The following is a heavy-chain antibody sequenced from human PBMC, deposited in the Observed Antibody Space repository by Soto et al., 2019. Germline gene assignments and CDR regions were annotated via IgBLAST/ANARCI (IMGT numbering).Heavy chain of an antibody. CDR1: GYTFISHG. V-gene: IGHV1-18*04. J-gene: IGHJ6*02. D-gene: IGHD2-15*01. CDR2: ISGKNGNT. CDR3: ARVSSSIVVVPDYGMDV. Sequence: ASVKVSCKASGYTFISHGISWVRQAPGQRLEWMGWISGKNGNTNYAQKLQGRVTLTTDTSTSTAYMELRSLRSDDTAVYYCARVSSSIVVVPDYGMDVWGQGTTVTVSS.